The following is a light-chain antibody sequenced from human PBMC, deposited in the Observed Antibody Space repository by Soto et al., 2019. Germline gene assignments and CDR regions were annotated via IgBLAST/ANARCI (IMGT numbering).Light chain of an antibody. CDR1: QSVKSSS. J-gene: IGKJ3*01. Sequence: EIVLTQSPGTPSLSPGERATLSCRASQSVKSSSLAWYQQKPGQAPRLLIYDASSRATGIPDRFSGSGSGADFTLTISRLEPEDFAMYYCQQYGSSGFTFGPGTKVDI. V-gene: IGKV3-20*01. CDR2: DAS. CDR3: QQYGSSGFT.